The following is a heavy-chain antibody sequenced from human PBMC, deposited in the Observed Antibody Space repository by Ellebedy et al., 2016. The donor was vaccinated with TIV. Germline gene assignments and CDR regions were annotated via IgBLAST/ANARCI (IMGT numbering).Heavy chain of an antibody. D-gene: IGHD6-6*01. J-gene: IGHJ4*02. V-gene: IGHV1-46*04. CDR2: INPSGGST. CDR3: ARVPLEYTFMAFAY. Sequence: AASVKVSCKASGYTFTSYYMHWVRQAPGQGLEWMGIINPSGGSTSYAQKLQGRVTMTRETSTSTVYMELSSLRSEDTAVFYCARVPLEYTFMAFAYWGQGTLVTVSS. CDR1: GYTFTSYY.